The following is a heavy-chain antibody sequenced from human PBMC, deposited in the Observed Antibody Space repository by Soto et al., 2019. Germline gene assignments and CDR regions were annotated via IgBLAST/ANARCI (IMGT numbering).Heavy chain of an antibody. D-gene: IGHD6-13*01. V-gene: IGHV4-34*01. CDR2: INHSGST. CDR1: GGSFSGYY. CDR3: ARGYRRGHSRRLYNWLDT. Sequence: SETLSLTCAVYGGSFSGYYWSWIRHPPGKGLEWIGEINHSGSTNYNPSLKSRVTISVDTSKNQFSLKLSSVTAADTAVYYCARGYRRGHSRRLYNWLDTWGQGTLVTVSS. J-gene: IGHJ5*02.